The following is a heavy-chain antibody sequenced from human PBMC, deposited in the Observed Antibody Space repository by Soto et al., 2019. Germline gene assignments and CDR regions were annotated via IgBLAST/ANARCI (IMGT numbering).Heavy chain of an antibody. Sequence: EVQLVESGGGLVQPGGSLRLSCAASGFTFSGYWMTWARQAPGKGLEWVAEIKDDGSEKFYVDSVKGRFTISRDNADNLLYLQMNSLRAEDTAVYFCARDGYCSGGRCYRRNDFGGQDTLVIVSS. CDR2: IKDDGSEK. J-gene: IGHJ1*01. V-gene: IGHV3-7*01. CDR1: GFTFSGYW. D-gene: IGHD2-15*01. CDR3: ARDGYCSGGRCYRRNDF.